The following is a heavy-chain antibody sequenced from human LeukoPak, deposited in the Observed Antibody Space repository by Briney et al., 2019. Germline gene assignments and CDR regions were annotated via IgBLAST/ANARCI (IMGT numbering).Heavy chain of an antibody. CDR3: ARDPGYSRGYSGYGVYYYGMDV. Sequence: SVKVSCKASGGTFSSYAISWVRQAPGQGLEWMGGIIPIFGTANYAQKFQGRVTITTDESTSTAYMELSSLRSEDTAVYYCARDPGYSRGYSGYGVYYYGMDVWGQGTTVTVSS. CDR2: IIPIFGTA. V-gene: IGHV1-69*05. CDR1: GGTFSSYA. D-gene: IGHD5-12*01. J-gene: IGHJ6*02.